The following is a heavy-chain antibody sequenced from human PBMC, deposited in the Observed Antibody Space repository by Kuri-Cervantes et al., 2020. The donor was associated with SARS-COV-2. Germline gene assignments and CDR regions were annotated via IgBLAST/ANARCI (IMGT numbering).Heavy chain of an antibody. D-gene: IGHD3-16*01. CDR1: GFTFSSYG. CDR2: IRYDGSNK. V-gene: IGHV3-30*02. Sequence: GGSLRLSCAASGFTFSSYGMHWVRQAPGKGLEWVAFIRYDGSNKYYADSVKGRFTISRDNSKNTLYLQMNSLRAEDTAVYYCAKVGGSNYYYYMDVWGKGTTVTVSS. J-gene: IGHJ6*03. CDR3: AKVGGSNYYYYMDV.